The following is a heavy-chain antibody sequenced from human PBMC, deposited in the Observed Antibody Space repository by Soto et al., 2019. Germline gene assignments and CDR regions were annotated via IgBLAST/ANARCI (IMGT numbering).Heavy chain of an antibody. D-gene: IGHD6-13*01. CDR1: GFAFSTYA. CDR3: AKVTKRAAAGRYEYYKYGMDV. Sequence: PGGSLRLSCAAAGFAFSTYAMTWVRQAPGKGLEWVSVISGSGGSSYYAAPVKGRFTISRDNSKNTLFLQMNGLRAEDTAVYYCAKVTKRAAAGRYEYYKYGMDVWGQGTTVTAP. CDR2: ISGSGGSS. J-gene: IGHJ6*02. V-gene: IGHV3-23*01.